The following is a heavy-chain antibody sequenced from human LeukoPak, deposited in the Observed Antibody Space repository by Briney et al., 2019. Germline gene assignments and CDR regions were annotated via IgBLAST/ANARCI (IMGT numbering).Heavy chain of an antibody. CDR1: GGSISGTNW. CDR3: SRESGPFCPFGY. V-gene: IGHV4/OR15-8*02. CDR2: ISLAGQT. J-gene: IGHJ4*02. Sequence: SETLSFTCGVSGGSISGTNWWSWVRQPPGQGLEWIGEISLAGQTNYNPSLNGRVTMSLDKSSNQLSLHLTSVTAADTATYFCSRESGPFCPFGYWGQGALVIVSS. D-gene: IGHD1-26*01.